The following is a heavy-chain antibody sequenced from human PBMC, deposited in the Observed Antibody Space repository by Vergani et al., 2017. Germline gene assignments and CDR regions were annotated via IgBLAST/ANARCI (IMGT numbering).Heavy chain of an antibody. CDR2: INHSGST. CDR1: GGSFSGYY. CDR3: ARMVAPXVIPVRFYYYYMDV. Sequence: QVQLQQWGAGLLKPSETLSLTCAVYGGSFSGYYWSWIRQPPGKGLEWIGEINHSGSTNYNPSLKSRVTISVDTSKNQFSLKLSSVTASDTAVYYCARMVAPXVIPVRFYYYYMDVWGKGTTVTVSS. V-gene: IGHV4-34*01. J-gene: IGHJ6*03. D-gene: IGHD3-16*02.